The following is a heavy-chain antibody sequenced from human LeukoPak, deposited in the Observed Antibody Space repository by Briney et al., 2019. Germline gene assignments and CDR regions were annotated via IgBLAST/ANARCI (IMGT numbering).Heavy chain of an antibody. J-gene: IGHJ6*02. CDR3: ARDSPALDYYYYGMDV. V-gene: IGHV4-31*03. CDR1: GGSISSGGYY. Sequence: SETLSLTCTVSGGSISSGGYYWSWIRQHPGKGLEWIGYIYYSGSTYYNPSLKSRVTISVDTSKNQFSLKLSSVTAADTAVYYCARDSPALDYYYYGMDVWGQGTTVTVSS. CDR2: IYYSGST.